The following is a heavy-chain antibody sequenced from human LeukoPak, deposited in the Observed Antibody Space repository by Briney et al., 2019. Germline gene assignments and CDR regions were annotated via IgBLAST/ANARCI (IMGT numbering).Heavy chain of an antibody. CDR1: GGSISSYY. CDR3: ARRRIAVAGIDAFNI. CDR2: IYYSGST. J-gene: IGHJ3*02. D-gene: IGHD6-19*01. Sequence: PSETLTLTCTVAGGSISSYYWSWIRQPPGKGLEWIGYIYYSGSTNYNPSLKSRVTISVDTSKNQFSLKVNSVTPEDTAVYYCARRRIAVAGIDAFNIWGQGTMVTVSS. V-gene: IGHV4-59*12.